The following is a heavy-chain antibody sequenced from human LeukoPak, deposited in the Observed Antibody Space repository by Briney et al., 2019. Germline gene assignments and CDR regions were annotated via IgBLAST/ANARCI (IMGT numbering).Heavy chain of an antibody. CDR3: AKDKSAWLEYNWFDP. CDR1: GFTFSPYS. D-gene: IGHD6-19*01. CDR2: ISGRTSTI. Sequence: GGSLRLSCVVSGFTFSPYSMNWVRQAPGKGLEWVAYISGRTSTIYYADSVYGRFTISRENSKNTLYLEMSSLRVEDTALYYCAKDKSAWLEYNWFDPWGQGTLVTVSS. J-gene: IGHJ5*02. V-gene: IGHV3-48*01.